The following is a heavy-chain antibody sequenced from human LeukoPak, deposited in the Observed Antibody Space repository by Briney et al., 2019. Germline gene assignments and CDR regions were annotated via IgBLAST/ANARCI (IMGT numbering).Heavy chain of an antibody. CDR3: ARESGNYARIIDY. Sequence: SETLSLTCTVSGGSISSYYWSWIRRPPGKGLEWIGYIYYSGSTNYNPSLKSRVTISVDTSKNQFSLKLSSVTAADTAVYYCARESGNYARIIDYWGQGTLVTVSS. D-gene: IGHD4-11*01. CDR2: IYYSGST. J-gene: IGHJ4*02. CDR1: GGSISSYY. V-gene: IGHV4-59*01.